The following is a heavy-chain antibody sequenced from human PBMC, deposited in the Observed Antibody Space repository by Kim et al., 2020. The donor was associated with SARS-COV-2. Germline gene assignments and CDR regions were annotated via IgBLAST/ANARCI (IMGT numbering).Heavy chain of an antibody. Sequence: STNYANSVKGRFTISRDTAKNTLFLQRTSLRAEDTAVYYCARASSTSCYYWGQGTLVTVSS. J-gene: IGHJ4*02. CDR3: ARASSTSCYY. V-gene: IGHV3-74*01. D-gene: IGHD2-2*01. CDR2: ST.